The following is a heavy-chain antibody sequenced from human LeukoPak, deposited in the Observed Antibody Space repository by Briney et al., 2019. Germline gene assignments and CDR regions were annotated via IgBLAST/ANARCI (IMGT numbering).Heavy chain of an antibody. V-gene: IGHV3-49*03. J-gene: IGHJ4*02. CDR3: TRDYLTGTRYFDY. CDR2: IRSKAYGGTT. Sequence: SGGSLRLSCTASGFTYDDYAMSWLRQAPGKGLEGVGFIRSKAYGGTTEYAASVKGRFTISRDDSKSIAYLQMNSLKTEDTAVYYCTRDYLTGTRYFDYWGQGTLVTVSS. CDR1: GFTYDDYA. D-gene: IGHD3-9*01.